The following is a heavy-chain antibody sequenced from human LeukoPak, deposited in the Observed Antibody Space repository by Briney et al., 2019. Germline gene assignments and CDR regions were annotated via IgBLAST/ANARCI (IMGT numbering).Heavy chain of an antibody. J-gene: IGHJ4*02. D-gene: IGHD1-26*01. CDR2: ISYDGSNK. CDR3: ARDRFLRIVGAIDY. V-gene: IGHV3-30-3*01. Sequence: GSLRLSCAASGFTFSSYAMHWVRQAPGKGLEWVAVISYDGSNKYYADSVKGRFTISRDNSKNTLYLQMNSLRAEDAAVYYCARDRFLRIVGAIDYWGQGTLVTVSS. CDR1: GFTFSSYA.